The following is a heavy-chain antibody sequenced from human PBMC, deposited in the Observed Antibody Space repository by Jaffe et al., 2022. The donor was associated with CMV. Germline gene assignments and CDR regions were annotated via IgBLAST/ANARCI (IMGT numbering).Heavy chain of an antibody. CDR3: ARLIVGVVTSPDYYYMDV. J-gene: IGHJ6*03. V-gene: IGHV2-70*15. D-gene: IGHD2-15*01. CDR2: IDWDDDK. CDR1: GFSLSTSGMC. Sequence: QVTLRESGPALVKPTQTLTLTCTFSGFSLSTSGMCVSWIRQPPGKALEWLARIDWDDDKYYSTSLKTRLTISKDTSKNQVVLTMTNMDPVDTATYYCARLIVGVVTSPDYYYMDVWGKGTTVTVSS.